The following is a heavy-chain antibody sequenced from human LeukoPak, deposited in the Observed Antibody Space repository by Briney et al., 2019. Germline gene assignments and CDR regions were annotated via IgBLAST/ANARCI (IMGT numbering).Heavy chain of an antibody. CDR2: ISGSGGST. V-gene: IGHV3-23*01. Sequence: PGGSLRLSCAASGFTFSSYAMSWARQAPGKGLEWVSAISGSGGSTYYADSVKGRFTISRDNSKNTLYLQMNSLRAEDTAVYYCAKDPSIAAAGTYDYWGQGTLVTVSS. CDR1: GFTFSSYA. D-gene: IGHD6-13*01. CDR3: AKDPSIAAAGTYDY. J-gene: IGHJ4*02.